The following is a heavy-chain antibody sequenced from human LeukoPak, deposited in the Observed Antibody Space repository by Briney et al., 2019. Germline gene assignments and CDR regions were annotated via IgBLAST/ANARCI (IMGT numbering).Heavy chain of an antibody. CDR2: ISYDGSNK. CDR1: GFTFSSYG. J-gene: IGHJ4*02. V-gene: IGHV3-30*18. D-gene: IGHD3-9*01. Sequence: GWSLRLSCAASGFTFSSYGMHWVRQAPGKGLEWVAVISYDGSNKYYADSVKGRFTISRDNSKNMLYLQMNSLGAEDTAVYYCAKDVARLGDYDILTGQTFDYWGQGTLVTVSS. CDR3: AKDVARLGDYDILTGQTFDY.